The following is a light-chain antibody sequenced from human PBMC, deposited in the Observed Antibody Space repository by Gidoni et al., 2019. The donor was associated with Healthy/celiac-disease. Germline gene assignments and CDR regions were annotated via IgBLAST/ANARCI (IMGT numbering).Light chain of an antibody. CDR3: MQALQTPVT. V-gene: IGKV2-28*01. CDR1: QSLLHSNGYNY. Sequence: DIVMTQSPLSLPVTPGEPASIPCRSSQSLLHSNGYNYLDWYLQKPGQSPQLLIYLGSNRASGVPDRFSGSGSGTDFTLKISRVEAGDVGVYYCMQALQTPVTFGQGTKVEIK. CDR2: LGS. J-gene: IGKJ1*01.